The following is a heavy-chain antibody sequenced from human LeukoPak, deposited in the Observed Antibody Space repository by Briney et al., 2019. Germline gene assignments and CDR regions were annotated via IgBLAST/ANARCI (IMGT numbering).Heavy chain of an antibody. J-gene: IGHJ6*02. Sequence: KDSQTLSLTCAISGDSVPNNSTPWNWISQSPSRGLEWLGRTYFRSQLSYDYAGSVRSRITITPDTSRNQFSLQLSSVTPEDTAVYYCARGTWHYGMDVWGQGTTVTVSS. CDR2: TYFRSQLSY. V-gene: IGHV6-1*01. CDR3: ARGTWHYGMDV. CDR1: GDSVPNNSTP.